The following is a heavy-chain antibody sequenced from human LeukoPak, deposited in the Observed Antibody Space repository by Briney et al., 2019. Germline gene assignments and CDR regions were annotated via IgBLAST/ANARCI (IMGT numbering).Heavy chain of an antibody. Sequence: ASVKVSCKASGYTFTGYYIYWVRRAPGQGLEWMGWINPNSGGTNYAQKFQGRVALTRDTSITTSYMDLSGLRSDDTAVYYCAKVQYLTLDAFDIWGRGTMVTVS. CDR2: INPNSGGT. J-gene: IGHJ3*02. V-gene: IGHV1-2*02. D-gene: IGHD2-21*02. CDR1: GYTFTGYY. CDR3: AKVQYLTLDAFDI.